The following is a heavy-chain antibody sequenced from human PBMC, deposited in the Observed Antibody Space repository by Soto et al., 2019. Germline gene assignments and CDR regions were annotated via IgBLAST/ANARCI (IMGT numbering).Heavy chain of an antibody. V-gene: IGHV1-18*04. CDR3: ARDRKGDY. CDR1: GYTFTSSY. J-gene: IGHJ4*02. Sequence: QVQLVQSGAEVKMPGASVKVSCKTSGYTFTSSYINWVRQAPGQGLEWMGWINAYNGNTNYAQKLQGRGTMTTDTSTNTAYMELRSLRSDDTAFYYCARDRKGDYWGQGTLVTVSS. CDR2: INAYNGNT.